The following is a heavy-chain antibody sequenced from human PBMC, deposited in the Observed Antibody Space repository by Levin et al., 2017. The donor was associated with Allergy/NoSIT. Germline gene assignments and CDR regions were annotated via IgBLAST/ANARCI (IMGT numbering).Heavy chain of an antibody. V-gene: IGHV3-23*01. CDR2: ISGSSGST. Sequence: RGESLKISCAASGLIFSNYGMTWVRQAPGKGLEWVSAISGSSGSTYFADSVKGRFTVSRDNSKNTLYLQMNNLRADDTAVYYCVNSGTTTRVPGGYWGQGTLVTVSS. CDR1: GLIFSNYG. J-gene: IGHJ4*02. D-gene: IGHD4-17*01. CDR3: VNSGTTTRVPGGY.